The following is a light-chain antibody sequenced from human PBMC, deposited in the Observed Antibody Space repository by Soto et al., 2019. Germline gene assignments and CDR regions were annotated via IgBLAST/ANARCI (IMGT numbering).Light chain of an antibody. CDR1: SSDVGGYDY. V-gene: IGLV2-8*01. CDR3: ISYGGNNNVL. Sequence: QSALTQPASVSGSLGQSITISCTGASSDVGGYDYVSWYQQHPGRAPKLMIYEVFRRPSGVPDRFSGSKSGNTASLTVSGLQAEDEADYYCISYGGNNNVLFGGGTKLTVL. CDR2: EVF. J-gene: IGLJ2*01.